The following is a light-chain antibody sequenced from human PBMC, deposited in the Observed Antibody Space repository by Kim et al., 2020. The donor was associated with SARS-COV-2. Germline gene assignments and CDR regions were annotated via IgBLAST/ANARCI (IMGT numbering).Light chain of an antibody. CDR2: KDN. CDR3: QSADGSGTYV. Sequence: VSPGQTARNPCSGDTLPEKQTYWYQQKSGQAPLLVIYKDNERSSGIPGRFSGSSSGTTVTLTISGVQAEDDADYYCQSADGSGTYVFGTGTKVTVL. J-gene: IGLJ1*01. CDR1: TLPEKQ. V-gene: IGLV3-25*03.